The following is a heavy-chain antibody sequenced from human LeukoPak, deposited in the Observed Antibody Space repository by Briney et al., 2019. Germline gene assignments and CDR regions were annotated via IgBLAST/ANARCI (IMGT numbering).Heavy chain of an antibody. Sequence: SETLSLTCTVSGGSISSSSYYWGWIRQPPGKGLEWIGRIYTSGSTNYNPSLKSRVTMSVDTSKNQFSLKLSSVTAADTAVYYCARSDDSSGYYYPFDYWGQGTLVTVPS. D-gene: IGHD3-22*01. J-gene: IGHJ4*02. CDR2: IYTSGST. V-gene: IGHV4-39*07. CDR1: GGSISSSSYY. CDR3: ARSDDSSGYYYPFDY.